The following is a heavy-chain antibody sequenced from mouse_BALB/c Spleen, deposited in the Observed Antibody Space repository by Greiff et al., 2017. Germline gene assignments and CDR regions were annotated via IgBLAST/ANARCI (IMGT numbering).Heavy chain of an antibody. CDR2: IYPGDGDT. CDR1: GYAFSSYW. CDR3: ARAYYGYFYAMDY. D-gene: IGHD2-9*01. V-gene: IGHV1-80*01. J-gene: IGHJ4*01. Sequence: QVQLKESGAELVRPGSSVKISCKASGYAFSSYWMNWVKQRPGQGLEWIGQIYPGDGDTNYNGKFKGKATLTADKSSSTAYMQLSSLTSEDSAVYFCARAYYGYFYAMDYWGQGTSVTVSS.